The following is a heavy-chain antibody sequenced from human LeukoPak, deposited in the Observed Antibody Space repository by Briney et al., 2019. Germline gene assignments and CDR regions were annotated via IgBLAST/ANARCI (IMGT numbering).Heavy chain of an antibody. Sequence: SETLSLTCTVSGGSISSYYWSWIRQPPGKGLEWIGYIFYSGSTNYNPSLKSRVTISVDTSKNQFSLKLSSVTAADTAVYYCASQYYGSGSHLSSFDYWGQGTLVTVSS. CDR2: IFYSGST. CDR1: GGSISSYY. J-gene: IGHJ4*02. D-gene: IGHD3-10*01. CDR3: ASQYYGSGSHLSSFDY. V-gene: IGHV4-59*08.